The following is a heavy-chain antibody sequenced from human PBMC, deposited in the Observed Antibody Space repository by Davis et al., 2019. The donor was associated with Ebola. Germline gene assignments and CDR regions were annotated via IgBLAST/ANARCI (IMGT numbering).Heavy chain of an antibody. V-gene: IGHV6-1*01. CDR2: TYYSSKWYN. D-gene: IGHD6-19*01. Sequence: HSQTLSLTCAISGDTVFGKSGAWNWIRQSPSRGLEWLGRTYYSSKWYNDYAVSVKSRITINPDTSKNQFSLQLNSVTPEDTAVYYCASGWLRGKFDPWGQGTLVTVSS. J-gene: IGHJ5*02. CDR3: ASGWLRGKFDP. CDR1: GDTVFGKSGA.